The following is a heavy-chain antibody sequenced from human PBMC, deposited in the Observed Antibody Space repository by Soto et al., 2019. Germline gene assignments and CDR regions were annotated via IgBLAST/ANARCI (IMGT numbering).Heavy chain of an antibody. CDR1: GFPFSSYV. D-gene: IGHD4-4*01. CDR3: AKDSNKYSSSLRGRYFDY. J-gene: IGHJ4*02. CDR2: ISGGGSNT. Sequence: GGVLRLSCAASGFPFSSYVMSWVRQAPGKGLEWVSGISGGGSNTFYADYVKGRFTISRDNSKNTLLLQMNSLGAEDTAVYYCAKDSNKYSSSLRGRYFDYWGQGIGVTVSS. V-gene: IGHV3-23*01.